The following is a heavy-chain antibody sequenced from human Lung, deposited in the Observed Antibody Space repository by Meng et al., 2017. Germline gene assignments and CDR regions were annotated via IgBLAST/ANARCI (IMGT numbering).Heavy chain of an antibody. D-gene: IGHD4-11*01. CDR1: GGPCRDYI. J-gene: IGHJ4*02. CDR2: INHSGGT. V-gene: IGHV4-34*01. CDR3: ARGPTTMAHDFDY. Sequence: LRWAPGPLKPSQTLSLPSLGSGGPCRDYIGSWIRQPPGKGLEWIGEINHSGGTNYNPSLESRATISVDTSQNNLSLKLSSVTAADSAVYYCARGPTTMAHDFDYWGQGTLVTVSS.